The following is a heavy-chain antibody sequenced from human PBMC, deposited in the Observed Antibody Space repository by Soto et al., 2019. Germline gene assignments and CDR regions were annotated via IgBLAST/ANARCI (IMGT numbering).Heavy chain of an antibody. V-gene: IGHV3-21*01. CDR2: ISSSSSYI. J-gene: IGHJ6*02. CDR1: GFTFSSYS. CDR3: ASQLSPRWYSRYYYYGMDV. D-gene: IGHD6-13*01. Sequence: EVQLVESGGGLVKPGGSLRLSCAASGFTFSSYSMNWVRQAPGKGLEWVSSISSSSSYIYYADSVKGRFTISRDNAKNSLYLQMNSLRAEDTAVYYCASQLSPRWYSRYYYYGMDVWGQGTTVTVSS.